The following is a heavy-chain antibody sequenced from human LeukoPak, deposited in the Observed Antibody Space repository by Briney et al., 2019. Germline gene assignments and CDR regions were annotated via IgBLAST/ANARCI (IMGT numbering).Heavy chain of an antibody. V-gene: IGHV3-15*01. J-gene: IGHJ4*02. CDR1: GPFFRNAW. CDR2: ITRKTVGGTA. D-gene: IGHD6-19*01. CDR3: ASYGVAVV. Sequence: GGSLRLSWAAAGPFFRNAWMTWVRQAPGEGREWVGCITRKTVGGTADYATPVKGRFTITRDDSKNTLYVQMSSRRTEGTAVYYCASYGVAVVWGQGTLVTVSS.